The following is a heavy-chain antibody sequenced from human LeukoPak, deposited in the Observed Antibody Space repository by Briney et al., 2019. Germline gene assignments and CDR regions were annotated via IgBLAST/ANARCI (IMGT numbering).Heavy chain of an antibody. J-gene: IGHJ6*02. CDR2: IYSGGST. D-gene: IGHD6-19*01. CDR1: GFTVSSNY. CDR3: ARAAVASYYYGMDV. V-gene: IGHV3-66*01. Sequence: GGSLRLSCAASGFTVSSNYMSWVRQAPGKGLGWVSVIYSGGSTYYADSVKGRFTISRDNSKNTLYLQMNSLRAEDTAVYYCARAAVASYYYGMDVWGQGTTVTVSS.